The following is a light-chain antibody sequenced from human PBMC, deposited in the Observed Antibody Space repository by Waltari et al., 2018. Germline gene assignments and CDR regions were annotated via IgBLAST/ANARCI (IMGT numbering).Light chain of an antibody. CDR3: YSTDSGGDHRGV. J-gene: IGLJ3*02. CDR2: EDN. V-gene: IGLV3-10*01. Sequence: SYELTQPPAVSVSPGQTARITCSGSALPRKHAYWYHQKSGQVPLLVIYEDNGRPSGSPERFSGSSSGTKATLTITGAQADDEGDYYCYSTDSGGDHRGVFGGGTRLTVL. CDR1: ALPRKH.